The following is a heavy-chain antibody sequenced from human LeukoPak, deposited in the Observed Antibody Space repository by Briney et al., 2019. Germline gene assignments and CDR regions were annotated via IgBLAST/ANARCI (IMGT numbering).Heavy chain of an antibody. CDR3: SKYTDYGDYLDWLYP. D-gene: IGHD4-17*01. V-gene: IGHV3-30*18. Sequence: GGSLRLSCAASGFTFSSYGMHWVRQAPGKGPEWVAVISYHGSNKYYADSVKGRFTISRDNSNNTLYLQMNSLRAEDTAVYYCSKYTDYGDYLDWLYPWGQGILVTVSS. CDR2: ISYHGSNK. J-gene: IGHJ5*02. CDR1: GFTFSSYG.